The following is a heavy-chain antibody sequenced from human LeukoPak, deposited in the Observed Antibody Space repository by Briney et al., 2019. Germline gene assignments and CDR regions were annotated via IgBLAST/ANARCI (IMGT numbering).Heavy chain of an antibody. D-gene: IGHD6-19*01. J-gene: IGHJ4*02. CDR3: ARGGIQVSGIDEIDY. CDR1: GFTLRSYD. Sequence: PGGPLRLSCAASGFTLRSYDMHWVRQVTGKGLEWVSAIGISGDTYYPDSVKGRFTISRENAKNSLYLQMNSLTAGDTAVYYCARGGIQVSGIDEIDYWGQGTLVTVSS. V-gene: IGHV3-13*01. CDR2: IGISGDT.